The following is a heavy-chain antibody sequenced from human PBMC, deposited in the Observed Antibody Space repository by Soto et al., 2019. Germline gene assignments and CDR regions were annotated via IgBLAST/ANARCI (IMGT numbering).Heavy chain of an antibody. CDR1: GFPFNNYA. V-gene: IGHV3-23*01. Sequence: GGSLSLSCAASGFPFNNYAINWVRQAPGKGLEWVATISATGGSTYYADSVKSRFTISRDNSKNTRYLQMNGLRVDDTAVYYCAKDRLAGNFDYWGKGTQVTVSS. CDR3: AKDRLAGNFDY. CDR2: ISATGGST. J-gene: IGHJ4*02.